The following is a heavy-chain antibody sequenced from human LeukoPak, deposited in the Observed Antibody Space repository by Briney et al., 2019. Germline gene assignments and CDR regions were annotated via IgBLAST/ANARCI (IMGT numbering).Heavy chain of an antibody. V-gene: IGHV3-30*18. Sequence: GGSLRLSCAASGFTFSSYAMHWVRQAPGKGLEWVALISYDGSNKYYADSVKGRFTISRDNSENTLYLQMNSLRAEDTAVYYCTKFGESGYGGVDYWGQGTLVTVSS. CDR3: TKFGESGYGGVDY. D-gene: IGHD5-12*01. CDR2: ISYDGSNK. J-gene: IGHJ4*02. CDR1: GFTFSSYA.